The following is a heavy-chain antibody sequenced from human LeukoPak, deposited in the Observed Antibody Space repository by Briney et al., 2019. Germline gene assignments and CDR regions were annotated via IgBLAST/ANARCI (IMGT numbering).Heavy chain of an antibody. CDR2: IYYSGST. D-gene: IGHD5-18*01. J-gene: IGHJ6*02. V-gene: IGHV4-59*08. Sequence: GSLRLSCAASGFTFSSYAMSWVRQAPGKGLEWIGYIYYSGSTNYNPSLKSRVTISVDTSKNQFSLKLSSVTAADAAVYYCARHQGYTYGVDSYYYAMDVWGQGTTVTVSS. CDR3: ARHQGYTYGVDSYYYAMDV. CDR1: GFTFSSYA.